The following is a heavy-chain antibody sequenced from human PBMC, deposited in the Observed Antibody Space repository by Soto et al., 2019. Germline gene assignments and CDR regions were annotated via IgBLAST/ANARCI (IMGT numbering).Heavy chain of an antibody. CDR2: ISSSGTRM. CDR3: AREYYDVLTDYYRYYYIDV. CDR1: GFTFSDYY. J-gene: IGHJ6*03. Sequence: QVQLVESGGGLVQPGGSLRLSCTASGFTFSDYYMTGIRQAPGKGLESVSYISSSGTRMYYSDSVKGRFTISRDNAKNSLYLQLNSLRAEDTAVYYCAREYYDVLTDYYRYYYIDVWGKGITVTVSS. D-gene: IGHD3-9*01. V-gene: IGHV3-11*01.